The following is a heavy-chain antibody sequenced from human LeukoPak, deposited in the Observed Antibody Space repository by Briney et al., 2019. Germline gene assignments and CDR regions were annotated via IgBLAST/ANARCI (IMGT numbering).Heavy chain of an antibody. D-gene: IGHD3-9*01. CDR1: GFTFSSYS. V-gene: IGHV3-21*01. J-gene: IGHJ4*02. CDR3: ARDPMYYDILTGYSPHYFDY. Sequence: GGSLRLSCAASGFTFSSYSMNWVRQAPGKGLEWVSSISSSSSYIYYADSVKGRFTISRDNAKNSLYLQMNSLRAEDTAVYYCARDPMYYDILTGYSPHYFDYWGQGTLVTVSS. CDR2: ISSSSSYI.